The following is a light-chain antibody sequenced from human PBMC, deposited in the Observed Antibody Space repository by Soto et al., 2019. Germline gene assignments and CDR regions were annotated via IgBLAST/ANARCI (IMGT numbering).Light chain of an antibody. J-gene: IGKJ2*01. CDR2: WAS. CDR1: QSILYSSNKRNY. Sequence: DIVMTQSPDSLAVSLGERASINCKSSQSILYSSNKRNYLTWYQQKPGQPPKVLIYWASTRESGVPDRCSGSGSATDFTLTISSLQAEDVAVYFCQQYYSTPYTFGQGTRLEIK. CDR3: QQYYSTPYT. V-gene: IGKV4-1*01.